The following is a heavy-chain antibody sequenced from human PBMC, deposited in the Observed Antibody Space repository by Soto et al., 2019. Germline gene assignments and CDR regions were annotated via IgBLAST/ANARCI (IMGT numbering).Heavy chain of an antibody. D-gene: IGHD7-27*01. CDR2: ISYDGTNK. CDR1: GFSFSISP. Sequence: GGSLRLSCAASGFSFSISPMHWVRQAPGKGPEWVALISYDGTNKFYADSVKGRFTISRDNSKSTLYLQVDSLRPEDAAVYYCARDPKTSGGQHWAFNYFDSWVQGTLVTV. J-gene: IGHJ4*02. CDR3: ARDPKTSGGQHWAFNYFDS. V-gene: IGHV3-30-3*01.